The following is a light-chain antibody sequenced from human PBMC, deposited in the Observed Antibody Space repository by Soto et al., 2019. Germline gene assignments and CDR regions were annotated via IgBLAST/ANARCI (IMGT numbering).Light chain of an antibody. J-gene: IGKJ1*01. V-gene: IGKV1-5*01. CDR2: DAS. Sequence: DIQMTQSPSTLSASVGDRVPITCRASQSISSWLAWYQQKPGKAPKPLIYDASSLESGVPSRFSGSGSGTELTFTISSLQPDDCATYYCQQYNSYPWTFGQGTKVDI. CDR3: QQYNSYPWT. CDR1: QSISSW.